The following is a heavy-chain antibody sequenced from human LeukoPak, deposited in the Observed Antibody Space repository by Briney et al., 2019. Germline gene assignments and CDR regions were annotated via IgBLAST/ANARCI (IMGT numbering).Heavy chain of an antibody. CDR2: MSYDGATK. V-gene: IGHV3-30*03. J-gene: IGHJ5*02. CDR3: ARGFEYCGGDCYSPVWFDP. D-gene: IGHD2-21*02. CDR1: RFIFNGYG. Sequence: AGGSLRLSCAASRFIFNGYGMHWVRQAPGKGLEWVAVMSYDGATKYYADSVKGRFTISRDNPKNTVYLQMNSLRAEDTAVFYCARGFEYCGGDCYSPVWFDPWGQGTLVTVSS.